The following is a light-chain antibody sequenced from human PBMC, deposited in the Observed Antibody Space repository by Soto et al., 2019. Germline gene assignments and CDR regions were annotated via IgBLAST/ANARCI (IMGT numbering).Light chain of an antibody. CDR1: QNVTSRY. V-gene: IGKV3-20*01. CDR3: QHYGTSQT. J-gene: IGKJ2*01. Sequence: EIVLTQSPGTLSLSPGERATLSCRASQNVTSRYLAWYQQKPGQAPRLLIFGAFSRATGIPDRFSGSWSGTDFTLTISTLEPEDLAVYYCQHYGTSQTFGQGTKL. CDR2: GAF.